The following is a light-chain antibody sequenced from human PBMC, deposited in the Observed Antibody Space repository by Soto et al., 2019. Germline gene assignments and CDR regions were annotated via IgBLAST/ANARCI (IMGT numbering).Light chain of an antibody. CDR1: QSLRGP. Sequence: EVEMTQSPVTLSLSQGERATLSCMASQSLRGPLAWNQQKPGQAPRLLIYDAYNRATGIPPRFSGSGSGTDFTLTISSLEPEDSAVYYCQQRHMWPITFGQGTLLEIK. CDR2: DAY. V-gene: IGKV3-11*01. CDR3: QQRHMWPIT. J-gene: IGKJ5*01.